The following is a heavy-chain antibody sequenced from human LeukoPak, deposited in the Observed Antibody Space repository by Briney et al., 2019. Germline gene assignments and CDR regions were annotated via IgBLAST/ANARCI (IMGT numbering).Heavy chain of an antibody. J-gene: IGHJ4*02. Sequence: GGSLRLSCAASGFTFSSYEMNWVRQAPGKGLEWVSYISSSGSTIYYADSVKGRFTISRDNAKNSLYLQMNSPRAEDTAVYYCARGRHSSGYYSESFDYWGQGTLVTVSS. CDR2: ISSSGSTI. V-gene: IGHV3-48*03. D-gene: IGHD3-22*01. CDR3: ARGRHSSGYYSESFDY. CDR1: GFTFSSYE.